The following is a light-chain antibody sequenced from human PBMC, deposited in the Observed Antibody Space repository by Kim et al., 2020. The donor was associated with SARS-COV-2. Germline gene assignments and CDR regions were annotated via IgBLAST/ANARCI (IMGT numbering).Light chain of an antibody. CDR1: SLRSYY. Sequence: SSELTQDPAVSVALGQTVRITCQGDSLRSYYASWYQQKPGQAPVLVIYGKNNRPSGIPDRFSGSSSGNTASLTITGAQEEDEADYYCNSRDSSGNPSFGGGTQLTVL. J-gene: IGLJ3*02. V-gene: IGLV3-19*01. CDR2: GKN. CDR3: NSRDSSGNPS.